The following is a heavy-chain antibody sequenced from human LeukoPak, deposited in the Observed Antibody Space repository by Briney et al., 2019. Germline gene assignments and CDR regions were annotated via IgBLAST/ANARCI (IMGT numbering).Heavy chain of an antibody. CDR3: AGGGAQDAFDI. Sequence: GGSLRLSCAASGFTVRTDHMSWVRQAPGKGLEWVAISYSEEWVAISYGGGTSQYAESVKGRFTISRDNSKNTLYLQMNSLSAEDTAVYYCAGGGAQDAFDIWGQGTMVTVSS. D-gene: IGHD1-26*01. CDR1: GFTVRTDH. J-gene: IGHJ3*02. V-gene: IGHV3-53*01. CDR2: SYSEEWVAISYGGGTS.